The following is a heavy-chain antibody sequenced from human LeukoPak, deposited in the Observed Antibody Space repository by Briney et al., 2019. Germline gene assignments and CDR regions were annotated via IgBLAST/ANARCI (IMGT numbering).Heavy chain of an antibody. Sequence: SGTLSLTCAVSGYSISSGYYWGWIRQPPGKGLEWIGTIYHNGNTYYNPSLKSRVTISVDTSKNQFSLKLSSVTAADTAVYYCARVRYNYGDSDYWGRGTLVTVSS. V-gene: IGHV4-38-2*01. J-gene: IGHJ4*02. CDR3: ARVRYNYGDSDY. D-gene: IGHD5-18*01. CDR1: GYSISSGYY. CDR2: IYHNGNT.